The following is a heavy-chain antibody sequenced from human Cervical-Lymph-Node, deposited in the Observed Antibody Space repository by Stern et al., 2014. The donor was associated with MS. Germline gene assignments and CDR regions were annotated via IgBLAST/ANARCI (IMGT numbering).Heavy chain of an antibody. Sequence: VQLVESGAEVKKPGASVKVSCKASGYTFTGYYMHWVRQAPGQGLEWMGRINPNSGGTNYAQKFQGRVTMTRDTSISTAYMELSRLRSDDTAVYYCARVNRIFLSGYNWFDPWGQGTLVTVSS. J-gene: IGHJ5*02. CDR3: ARVNRIFLSGYNWFDP. V-gene: IGHV1-2*06. CDR1: GYTFTGYY. D-gene: IGHD2-15*01. CDR2: INPNSGGT.